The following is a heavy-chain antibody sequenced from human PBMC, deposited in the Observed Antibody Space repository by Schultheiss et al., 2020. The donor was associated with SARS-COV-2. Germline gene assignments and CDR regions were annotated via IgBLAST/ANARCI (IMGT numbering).Heavy chain of an antibody. CDR1: GGSISSYY. CDR3: ARDGHLPTDGYNHWGAFDI. CDR2: IYTSGST. D-gene: IGHD5-24*01. J-gene: IGHJ3*02. V-gene: IGHV4-4*07. Sequence: SETLSLTCTVSGGSISSYYWSWIRQPAGKGLEWIGRIYTSGSTNYNPSLKSRVTMSVDTSKNQFSLKLSSVTAADTAVYYCARDGHLPTDGYNHWGAFDIWGQGTMVTVSS.